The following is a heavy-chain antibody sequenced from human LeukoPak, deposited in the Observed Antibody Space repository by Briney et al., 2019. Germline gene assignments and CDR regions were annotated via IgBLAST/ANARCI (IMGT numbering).Heavy chain of an antibody. CDR2: ISYDGSNK. CDR3: ATTGTTSGFDY. D-gene: IGHD1-1*01. Sequence: GGSLRLSCAASGFTFSSYAMHWVRQAPGKGLEWVAVISYDGSNKYYADSVKGRLTISRDNSKNTLYLQMNSLRAEDTAVYYCATTGTTSGFDYWGQGTLVTVSS. J-gene: IGHJ4*02. V-gene: IGHV3-30*04. CDR1: GFTFSSYA.